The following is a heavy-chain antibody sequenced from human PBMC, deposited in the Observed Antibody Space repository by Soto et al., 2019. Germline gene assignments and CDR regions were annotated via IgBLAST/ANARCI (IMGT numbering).Heavy chain of an antibody. V-gene: IGHV3-33*01. CDR3: ARDLKTRHCDY. J-gene: IGHJ4*02. D-gene: IGHD4-17*01. CDR2: IWYDGSNT. Sequence: QVQLVESGGGGVQPGRSLRLSCAASGFAFHGYAMHWVRQAPGKGLEWVAIIWYDGSNTYYGDSVKGRFTISRDNSKNTVYLQMNSLRVEDTAVYYCARDLKTRHCDYWGQGILVTVSS. CDR1: GFAFHGYA.